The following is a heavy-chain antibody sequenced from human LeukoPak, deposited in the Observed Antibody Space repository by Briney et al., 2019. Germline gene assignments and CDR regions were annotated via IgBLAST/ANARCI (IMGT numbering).Heavy chain of an antibody. Sequence: SETLSLTCAVYGGSFSGYYWSWIRQPPGKGLEWIGEINHSGTTNYNPSLKSRVTISVDTSKNQFSLKLSSGTAADTAVYYCARGGWNKFDYWGQGTLVTVSS. CDR3: ARGGWNKFDY. CDR1: GGSFSGYY. CDR2: INHSGTT. J-gene: IGHJ4*02. D-gene: IGHD1-1*01. V-gene: IGHV4-34*01.